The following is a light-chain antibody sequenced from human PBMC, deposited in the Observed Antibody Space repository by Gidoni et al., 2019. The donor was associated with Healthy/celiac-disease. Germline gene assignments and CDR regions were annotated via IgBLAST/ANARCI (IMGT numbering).Light chain of an antibody. CDR3: QQYNNWPPIT. V-gene: IGKV3-15*01. CDR1: QSVSSN. Sequence: DIVMTQSPATLSVSPGARATLSCRASQSVSSNLAWYQQKPGRAPRPLLYGASTRATGIPARFSGSGSGTEFTLTISSLQSEDFAVYYCQQYNNWPPITFXQXTRLEIK. CDR2: GAS. J-gene: IGKJ5*01.